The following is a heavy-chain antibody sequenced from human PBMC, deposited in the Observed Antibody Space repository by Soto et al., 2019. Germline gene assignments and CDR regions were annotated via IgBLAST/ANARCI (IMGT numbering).Heavy chain of an antibody. V-gene: IGHV1-69*12. CDR2: IIPIFGTA. CDR3: ARYLSTVGWFDP. CDR1: GGTFSSYA. J-gene: IGHJ5*02. D-gene: IGHD3-16*02. Sequence: QVQLVQSGAEVKKPGSSVKVSCKASGGTFSSYAISWVRQAPGQGLEWMGGIIPIFGTANYAQKFQGRVTITADESTSTADIELSILRSEDTAVYYCARYLSTVGWFDPWGQGTLVTVSS.